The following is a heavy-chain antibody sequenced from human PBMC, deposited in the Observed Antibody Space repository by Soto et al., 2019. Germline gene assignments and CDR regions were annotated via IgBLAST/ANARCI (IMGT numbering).Heavy chain of an antibody. D-gene: IGHD5-18*01. Sequence: EVQLVESGGGLVQPGGSLRLSCAASGFTFSSYEMNWVRQAPGKGLEWVSYISSSGSTIYYADSVKGRFTISRDNAKNSLYLQMNSLRAEDTAVYYCASSTAMEMGAGRYWGQGTLVTVSS. J-gene: IGHJ4*02. V-gene: IGHV3-48*03. CDR2: ISSSGSTI. CDR1: GFTFSSYE. CDR3: ASSTAMEMGAGRY.